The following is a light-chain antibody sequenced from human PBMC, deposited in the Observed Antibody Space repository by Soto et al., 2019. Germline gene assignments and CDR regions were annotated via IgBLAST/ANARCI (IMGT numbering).Light chain of an antibody. J-gene: IGKJ5*01. V-gene: IGKV2-28*01. CDR2: WGS. CDR1: QSLLHSTGNNN. CDR3: MQGQQRPVC. Sequence: DFVLTQSPLSLPVTPGEPASISCRSSQSLLHSTGNNNLDWYLQKPGQPPQLLIYWGSSRASGVTERFSGCGSVTDSKSAITRVGADDVGVYYCMQGQQRPVCFGQGTRLDIK.